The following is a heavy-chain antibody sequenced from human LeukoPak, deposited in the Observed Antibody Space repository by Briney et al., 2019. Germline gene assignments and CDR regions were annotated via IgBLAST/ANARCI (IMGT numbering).Heavy chain of an antibody. CDR3: TTYGSGRKFDC. CDR2: ISWNSGSI. CDR1: GFTFDDYA. Sequence: GGSLRLSCAASGFTFDDYAMHWVRQAPGKGLEWVSGISWNSGSIGYADSVRGRFTISRDNAKNSLYLQMNSVRAEDTALYYCTTYGSGRKFDCWGQAILVTDSS. V-gene: IGHV3-9*01. J-gene: IGHJ4*02. D-gene: IGHD3-10*01.